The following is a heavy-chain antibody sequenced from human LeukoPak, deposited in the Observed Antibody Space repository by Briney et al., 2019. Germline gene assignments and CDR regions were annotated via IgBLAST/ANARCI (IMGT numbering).Heavy chain of an antibody. CDR1: GGSFSGYY. V-gene: IGHV3-21*01. J-gene: IGHJ4*02. Sequence: ETLSLTCAVYGGSFSGYYWSWVRQAPGKGLEWVSSISSSSSYIYYADSVRGRFTISRDNARNSLYLQMNSLRGEDTAVYYCARIYSGWALGGGFDYWGQGTLVTVSS. CDR2: ISSSSSYI. D-gene: IGHD6-19*01. CDR3: ARIYSGWALGGGFDY.